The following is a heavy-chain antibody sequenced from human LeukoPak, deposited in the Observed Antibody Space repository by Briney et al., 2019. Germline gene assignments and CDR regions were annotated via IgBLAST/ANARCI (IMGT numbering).Heavy chain of an antibody. CDR1: GFTFDDYT. Sequence: PGGSLRLSCAASGFTFDDYTMHWVRQAPGKGLEWVSLISWDGGSTYYADSVKGRFTISRDNSKNSLYLQMNSLRTEDTALYYCAKDANNDFWSGSYVTPDVWGKGTTVTVSS. V-gene: IGHV3-43*01. CDR3: AKDANNDFWSGSYVTPDV. J-gene: IGHJ6*04. D-gene: IGHD3-3*01. CDR2: ISWDGGST.